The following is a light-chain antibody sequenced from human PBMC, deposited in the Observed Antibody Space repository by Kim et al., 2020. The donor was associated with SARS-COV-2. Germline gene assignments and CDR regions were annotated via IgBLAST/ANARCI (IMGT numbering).Light chain of an antibody. Sequence: IVMTQSPATLSVSPGERVTLSCRASQSVKNNLAWYQQRPGQAPRLLIYGASSRATGIPDRFSGSGSGTDFTLTISRLEPEDFAVYYCQQYGSSTMTFGQGTKVDIK. CDR3: QQYGSSTMT. V-gene: IGKV3-20*01. CDR2: GAS. J-gene: IGKJ1*01. CDR1: QSVKNN.